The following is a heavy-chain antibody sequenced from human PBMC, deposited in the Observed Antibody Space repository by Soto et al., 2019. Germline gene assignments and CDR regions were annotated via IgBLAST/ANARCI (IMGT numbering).Heavy chain of an antibody. Sequence: QVQLQESGPGLVKPSQTLSLTCTVSGGSISSGGYYWSWIRQHPGKGLEWIGNIYYSGSTYYNPSLKSRVTISVATSKNQFSLKLSSVTAADTAVYYCARGYGDYGRGWFDPWGQGTLVTVSS. CDR3: ARGYGDYGRGWFDP. V-gene: IGHV4-31*03. CDR2: IYYSGST. J-gene: IGHJ5*02. CDR1: GGSISSGGYY. D-gene: IGHD4-17*01.